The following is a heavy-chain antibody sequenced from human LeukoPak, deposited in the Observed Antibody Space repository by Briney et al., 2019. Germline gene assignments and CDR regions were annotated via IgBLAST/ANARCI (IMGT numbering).Heavy chain of an antibody. CDR1: GFTFSSYG. Sequence: PGRSLRLSCAASGFTFSSYGMHWVRQAPGKGLEWVAVISYDGSNKYYADSVKGRFTISRDNSKNTLYLQMNSLRAEDTAVYYCAKDKSPPYYYGMDVWGNGTTVTVSS. J-gene: IGHJ6*04. CDR3: AKDKSPPYYYGMDV. V-gene: IGHV3-30*18. CDR2: ISYDGSNK.